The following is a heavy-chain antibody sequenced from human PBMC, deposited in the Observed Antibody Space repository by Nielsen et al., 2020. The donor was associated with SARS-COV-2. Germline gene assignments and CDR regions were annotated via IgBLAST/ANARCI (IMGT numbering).Heavy chain of an antibody. CDR1: GCSISSSSYY. Sequence: SETLSLTCTVSGCSISSSSYYWGLIRQRPGKGLEWIGSIYYSGSTYYNPSLKIRVTISVDASKNQFSLKLSSVAAADTAVYYCAREGAPDKDSSGWYRPFDYWGQGTLVTVSS. D-gene: IGHD6-19*01. CDR3: AREGAPDKDSSGWYRPFDY. J-gene: IGHJ4*02. CDR2: IYYSGST. V-gene: IGHV4-39*07.